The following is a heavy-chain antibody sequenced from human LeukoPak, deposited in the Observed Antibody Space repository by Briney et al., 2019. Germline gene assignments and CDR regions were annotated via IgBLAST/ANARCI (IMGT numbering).Heavy chain of an antibody. J-gene: IGHJ4*02. Sequence: GESLKISCKGSGYQFSNYWIAWVRQMPGKGLEWMGIIYPGDSDTRYSPSFQGQVTISADKSVSTASLQWSSLEASDTGFYYCAGPQWATTYFDYWAKETLATVSS. CDR1: GYQFSNYW. D-gene: IGHD5-24*01. V-gene: IGHV5-51*01. CDR2: IYPGDSDT. CDR3: AGPQWATTYFDY.